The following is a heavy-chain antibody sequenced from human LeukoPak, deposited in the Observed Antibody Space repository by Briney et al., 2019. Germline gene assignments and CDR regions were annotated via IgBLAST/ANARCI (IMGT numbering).Heavy chain of an antibody. D-gene: IGHD6-13*01. CDR2: IYSGGNT. Sequence: PGGSLRLSCAASGFTVSNNYMSWVRQAPGKGLEWVSIIYSGGNTYYADSVKGRFTISRDTSKNTLYLQMNSLRAADTAVYYCAKDGGAAAGTFDYWGQGTLVTVSS. CDR1: GFTVSNNY. J-gene: IGHJ4*02. V-gene: IGHV3-53*05. CDR3: AKDGGAAAGTFDY.